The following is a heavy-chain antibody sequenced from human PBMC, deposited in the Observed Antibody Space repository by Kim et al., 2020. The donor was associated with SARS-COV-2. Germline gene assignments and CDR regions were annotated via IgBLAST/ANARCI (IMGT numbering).Heavy chain of an antibody. CDR1: GFTVSSNY. CDR3: ARVVRGYSYGAHYYYYGMDV. D-gene: IGHD5-18*01. Sequence: GGSLRLSCAASGFTVSSNYMSWVRQAPGKGLEWVSVIYSGGSTYYADSVKGRFTISRDNSKNTLYLQMNSLRAEDTAVYYCARVVRGYSYGAHYYYYGMDVWGQGTTVTVSS. J-gene: IGHJ6*02. V-gene: IGHV3-53*01. CDR2: IYSGGST.